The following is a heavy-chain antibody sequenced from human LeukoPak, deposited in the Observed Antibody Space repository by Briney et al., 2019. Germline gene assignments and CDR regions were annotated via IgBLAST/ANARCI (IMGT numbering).Heavy chain of an antibody. CDR3: AKDPTHYRVWDYYETIGLSY. Sequence: GRSLRLSCAASGFTFSSYGMHWVRQAPGKGLKWVAVISYDGSNKYYADSVKGRFTISRDNSKNTLNLQMNSLRAEDTAVYYCAKDPTHYRVWDYYETIGLSYWGQGTLVTVSS. D-gene: IGHD3-22*01. V-gene: IGHV3-30*18. CDR1: GFTFSSYG. CDR2: ISYDGSNK. J-gene: IGHJ4*02.